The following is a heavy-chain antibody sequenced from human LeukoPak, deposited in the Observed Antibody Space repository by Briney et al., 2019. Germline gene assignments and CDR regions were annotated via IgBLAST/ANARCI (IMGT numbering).Heavy chain of an antibody. V-gene: IGHV3-23*01. J-gene: IGHJ4*02. CDR1: GFIFSSYA. Sequence: GGPLRLFCAASGFIFSSYAMSWVRQAPGKGLEWVSAISGSGGSTYYADSVKGRFTISRDNSKNTLYLQMNSLRAEDTAVYYCSIVATIASDYWGQGTLVTVSS. CDR3: SIVATIASDY. D-gene: IGHD5-12*01. CDR2: ISGSGGST.